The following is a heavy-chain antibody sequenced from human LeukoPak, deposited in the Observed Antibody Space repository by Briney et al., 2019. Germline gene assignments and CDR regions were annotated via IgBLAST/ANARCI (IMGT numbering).Heavy chain of an antibody. CDR3: ARGPRPLYSSAWYGVY. CDR1: GYTFTSYG. V-gene: IGHV1-18*01. J-gene: IGHJ4*02. Sequence: VASVKVFCKASGYTFTSYGLSWVRHAPGQGLEWMGWISVYNDNTNYAQNLQERVTMNTDTYTSTAYMELRSLRSDATAVYYCARGPRPLYSSAWYGVYWGQGTLVTVSS. D-gene: IGHD6-19*01. CDR2: ISVYNDNT.